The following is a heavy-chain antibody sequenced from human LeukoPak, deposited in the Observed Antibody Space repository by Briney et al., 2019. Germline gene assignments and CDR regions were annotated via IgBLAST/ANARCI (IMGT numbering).Heavy chain of an antibody. CDR1: GGTFSSYA. Sequence: ASVKVSCKASGGTFSSYAISWVRQAPGQGLEWMGGIIPIFGTANYAQKFQGRVTITADESTSTAYMELSSLRSEDTAVYYCARGAGSDYYDSSGYYHSRYFDYWGQGTLVTVSS. V-gene: IGHV1-69*13. CDR2: IIPIFGTA. D-gene: IGHD3-22*01. CDR3: ARGAGSDYYDSSGYYHSRYFDY. J-gene: IGHJ4*02.